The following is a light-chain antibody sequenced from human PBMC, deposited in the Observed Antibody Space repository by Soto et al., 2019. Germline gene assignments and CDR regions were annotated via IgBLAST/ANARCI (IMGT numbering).Light chain of an antibody. Sequence: DLQMTQSPPSLSASVGDRVTITCQASEDIGNYVSWYQQKKGKAPKLLIYDASTLETGVPPRFRGSGSGTDFALTITSLQPEDFASYYCQQYGDLPLTFGGGTKVESK. V-gene: IGKV1-33*01. CDR2: DAS. CDR3: QQYGDLPLT. J-gene: IGKJ4*01. CDR1: EDIGNY.